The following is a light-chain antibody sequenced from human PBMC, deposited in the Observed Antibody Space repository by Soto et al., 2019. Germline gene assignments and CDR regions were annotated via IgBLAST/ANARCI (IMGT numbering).Light chain of an antibody. CDR2: AAS. V-gene: IGKV1-12*01. CDR3: HQAGTFPFT. Sequence: DIQLTQSPYSVSASVGDTINITCRASQDIEKWLAWYQQKPGRAPKVLIYAASHLESGVPSRFSGSGSGTEFSLTISSLQTEDFATYFCHQAGTFPFTFGPGTKVDIK. J-gene: IGKJ3*01. CDR1: QDIEKW.